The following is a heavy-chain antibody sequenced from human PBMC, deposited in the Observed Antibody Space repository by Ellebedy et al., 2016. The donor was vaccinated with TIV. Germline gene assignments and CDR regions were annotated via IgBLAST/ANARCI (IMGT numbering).Heavy chain of an antibody. CDR3: ARAPTDGESWFDP. D-gene: IGHD4-17*01. CDR1: GGSISSGDYY. Sequence: SETLSLXXTVSGGSISSGDYYWSWIRQPPGKGLEWIGYIYYSGSTYYNPSLKSRVTISVDTSKNQFSLKLSSVTAADTAVYYCARAPTDGESWFDPWGQGTLVTVSS. J-gene: IGHJ5*02. CDR2: IYYSGST. V-gene: IGHV4-30-4*01.